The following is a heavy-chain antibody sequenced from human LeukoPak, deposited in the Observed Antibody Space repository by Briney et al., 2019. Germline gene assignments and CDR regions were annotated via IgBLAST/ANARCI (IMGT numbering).Heavy chain of an antibody. Sequence: SETLSLTCTVSGGSISSYYWNWIRQPPGKGLEWIGYIYYSGSTNYNPSLRSRVTVSIDTSKNQFSLKLSSVTAADTAVYYCARDKGDYYGSGSYVAFDIWGQGTMVTVSS. D-gene: IGHD3-10*01. V-gene: IGHV4-59*12. CDR2: IYYSGST. CDR1: GGSISSYY. J-gene: IGHJ3*02. CDR3: ARDKGDYYGSGSYVAFDI.